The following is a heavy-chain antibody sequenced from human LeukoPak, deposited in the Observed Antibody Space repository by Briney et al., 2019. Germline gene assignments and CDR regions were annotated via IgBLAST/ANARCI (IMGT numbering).Heavy chain of an antibody. CDR1: GFIFSSYE. J-gene: IGHJ4*02. CDR2: ISSSGSTI. Sequence: GGSLRLSCAASGFIFSSYEMNWVRQAPGKGLEWVSYISSSGSTIYYADSVKGRFTISRDNAKNSLYLQMNSLRAEDTAVYYCASQISGYCSGGSCYSRDYWGQGTLVTVSS. D-gene: IGHD2-15*01. CDR3: ASQISGYCSGGSCYSRDY. V-gene: IGHV3-48*03.